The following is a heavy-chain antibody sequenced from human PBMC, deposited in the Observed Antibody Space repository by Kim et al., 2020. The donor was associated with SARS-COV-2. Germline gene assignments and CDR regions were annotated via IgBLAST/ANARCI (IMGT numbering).Heavy chain of an antibody. V-gene: IGHV4-39*01. J-gene: IGHJ4*02. CDR1: GGSVTDTVYY. CDR2: IYYSGTT. CDR3: ARQPTHSYQIDSDYYPGTFDY. D-gene: IGHD3-22*01. Sequence: SETLSLTCNVSGGSVTDTVYYWGWVRQSPGKGLEWIGSIYYSGTTYYTPSLKSRVTISVDTSKNQFSLKLSSVTAADAAVYFCARQPTHSYQIDSDYYPGTFDYWGQGSLVTVSS.